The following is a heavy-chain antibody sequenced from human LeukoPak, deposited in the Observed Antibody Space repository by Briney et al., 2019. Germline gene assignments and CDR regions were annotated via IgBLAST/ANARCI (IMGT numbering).Heavy chain of an antibody. V-gene: IGHV3-23*01. CDR2: ISGSGGST. Sequence: GGSLRLSCAASGFTFSSYGMSWVRQAPGKGLEWVSAISGSGGSTYYADSVKGRFTISRDNSKNTLYLQMNSLRAEDTAVYYCARVRSGASDYYYYYMDVWGKGTTVTISS. CDR3: ARVRSGASDYYYYYMDV. CDR1: GFTFSSYG. D-gene: IGHD2-15*01. J-gene: IGHJ6*03.